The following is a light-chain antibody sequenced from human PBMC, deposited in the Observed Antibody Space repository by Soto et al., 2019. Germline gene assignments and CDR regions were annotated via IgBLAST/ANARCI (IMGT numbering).Light chain of an antibody. Sequence: EIVLTQSPPTLSWSPGEGVTLSCRASQSVSSSLDWYQQKPGQAPRLLIYDASNRATGSPARFSGGGSGTELTITISRLQSEDFAVSYCQQYNNWPPTFGQGTRLEIK. V-gene: IGKV3-11*01. CDR2: DAS. CDR3: QQYNNWPPT. J-gene: IGKJ5*01. CDR1: QSVSSS.